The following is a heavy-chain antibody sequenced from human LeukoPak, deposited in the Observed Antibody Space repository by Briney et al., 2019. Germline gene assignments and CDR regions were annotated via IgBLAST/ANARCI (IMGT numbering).Heavy chain of an antibody. CDR1: GGSISSYY. D-gene: IGHD3-22*01. Sequence: SETLSLTCTVSGGSISSYYWSWIRQPAGKGLEWIGRIYTSGSTNYNPSLKSRVTMSVDTSKNQFSLKLSSVTAADTAVYYCARGPEDSSGYPFDYWGQGTLVTVSS. V-gene: IGHV4-4*07. CDR2: IYTSGST. J-gene: IGHJ4*02. CDR3: ARGPEDSSGYPFDY.